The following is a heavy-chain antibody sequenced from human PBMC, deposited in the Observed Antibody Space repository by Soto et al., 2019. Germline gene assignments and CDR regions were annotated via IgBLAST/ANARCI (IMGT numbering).Heavy chain of an antibody. CDR3: AHSPRITMYDY. CDR2: IYWDDDK. J-gene: IGHJ4*02. CDR1: GFSLSTNGVG. Sequence: SGPTLVNPTQTLTLACDFSGFSLSTNGVGVGWIRQPPGKALEWLALIYWDDDKRYSPSLKSRLTITKDTSKNRVVLTMTNMDPVDTATYYCAHSPRITMYDYWGQGTLVTVSS. D-gene: IGHD3-10*02. V-gene: IGHV2-5*02.